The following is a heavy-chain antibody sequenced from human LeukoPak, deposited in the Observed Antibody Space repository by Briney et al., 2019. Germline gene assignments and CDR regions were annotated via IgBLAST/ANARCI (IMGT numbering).Heavy chain of an antibody. CDR3: ASDRVLGSGSLDN. CDR2: IRGDGYDT. V-gene: IGHV3-74*01. D-gene: IGHD3-10*01. CDR1: GLRFSDFW. Sequence: GGSLRLSCTASGLRFSDFWMHWVRQAPGKGLVWVSRIRGDGYDTNYADSVKGRFTISRDSAQNTLYLQMNSLRAEDTAVYYCASDRVLGSGSLDNWGQGTLVTVSS. J-gene: IGHJ4*02.